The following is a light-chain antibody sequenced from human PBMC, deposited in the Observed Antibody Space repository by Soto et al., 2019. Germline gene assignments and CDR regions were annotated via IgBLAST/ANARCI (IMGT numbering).Light chain of an antibody. V-gene: IGKV1-27*01. J-gene: IGKJ1*01. CDR3: QKYSGAPPT. CDR1: QAIGIY. CDR2: AAS. Sequence: DIQMTQSPSSLSTSVGGRVTITCRASQAIGIYLAWYQQKPGKVPKLLIYAASTLQSGVPSRFSGSGSGTDFTLTIYSLQPEDVATYYCQKYSGAPPTFGQGTKVEIK.